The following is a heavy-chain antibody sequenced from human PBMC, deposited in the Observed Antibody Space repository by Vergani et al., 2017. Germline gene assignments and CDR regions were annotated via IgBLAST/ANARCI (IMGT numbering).Heavy chain of an antibody. J-gene: IGHJ4*02. D-gene: IGHD3-3*01. CDR3: AKIFWRGWWPAAPIDY. V-gene: IGHV3-23*01. CDR2: IRGSCGST. Sequence: EVQLLESGGGLVQPGGSLRLSCAASGFTFSSYAMSWVRQAPGQGLELVSAIRGSCGSTYYADSVKGRSTISRDKSKNTLYLQMNSLRAEDTAVYYCAKIFWRGWWPAAPIDYWGQGTLVTVSS. CDR1: GFTFSSYA.